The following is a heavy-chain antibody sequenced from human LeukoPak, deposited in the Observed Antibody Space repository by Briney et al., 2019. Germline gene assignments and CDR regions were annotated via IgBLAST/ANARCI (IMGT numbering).Heavy chain of an antibody. CDR3: AKDVHISSWYVASYM. CDR1: GFTFSTYA. D-gene: IGHD6-13*01. J-gene: IGHJ3*02. V-gene: IGHV3-23*01. CDR2: ISGRGGST. Sequence: GGSLRLSCAASGFTFSTYAMSWVRQAPGKGLEWVSTISGRGGSTYYADSVKGRFTISRDNSKNTLYLQMNSLRAEDTALYYCAKDVHISSWYVASYMWGQGTMVTVSS.